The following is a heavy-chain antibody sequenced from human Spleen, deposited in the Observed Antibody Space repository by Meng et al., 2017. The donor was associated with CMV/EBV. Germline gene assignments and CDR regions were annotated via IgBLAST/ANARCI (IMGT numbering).Heavy chain of an antibody. CDR2: INPNTGGT. Sequence: KASGYTFTGYYIHWVRQAPGQGLEWMGWINPNTGGTNYAQKFQRRVTMTRDTSISTAYMDVSRLTSDDTAIYYCARVIAVAGTAPFDYWGQGTLVTAPQ. CDR3: ARVIAVAGTAPFDY. D-gene: IGHD6-19*01. J-gene: IGHJ4*02. V-gene: IGHV1-2*02. CDR1: GYTFTGYY.